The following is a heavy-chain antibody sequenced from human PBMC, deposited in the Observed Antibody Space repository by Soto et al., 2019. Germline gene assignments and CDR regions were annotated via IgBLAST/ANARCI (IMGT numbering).Heavy chain of an antibody. CDR2: ISYDGSNK. D-gene: IGHD6-13*01. CDR1: GFTFSSYA. V-gene: IGHV3-30-3*01. J-gene: IGHJ3*02. Sequence: QVQLVESGGGVVQPGRSLRLSCAASGFTFSSYAMHWVRQAPGKGLEWVAVISYDGSNKYYADSVKGRFTISRDNSKNPLYLQMNSLRAEDTAVYYCARVSGYSTANDAFDIWGQGTMVTVSS. CDR3: ARVSGYSTANDAFDI.